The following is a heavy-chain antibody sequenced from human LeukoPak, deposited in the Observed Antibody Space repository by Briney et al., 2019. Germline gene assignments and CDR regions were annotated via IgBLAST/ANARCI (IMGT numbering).Heavy chain of an antibody. Sequence: GGSLRLSCAASGFTFSSYGMHWVRQAPGKGLEWVAVISYDGSNKYYADSVKGRFTISRDNSKNTLYLQMNSLRAEDTAVYYCIVFAVTGTLGFDYWGQGTLVTVSS. J-gene: IGHJ4*02. V-gene: IGHV3-30*03. CDR2: ISYDGSNK. CDR3: IVFAVTGTLGFDY. D-gene: IGHD6-19*01. CDR1: GFTFSSYG.